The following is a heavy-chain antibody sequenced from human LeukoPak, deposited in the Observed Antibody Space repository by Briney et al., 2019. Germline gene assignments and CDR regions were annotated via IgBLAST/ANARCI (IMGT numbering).Heavy chain of an antibody. D-gene: IGHD1-20*01. CDR3: ARDLGGINWDAFDI. Sequence: SETLSLTCTVSGGAISTYYWNWLRQPPGKGLEWIGYISHSGSVNYNPSLKSRVTISEDTSKKQFSLKLSSLTAADTAVYYCARDLGGINWDAFDIWGQGTMVTVSS. J-gene: IGHJ3*02. V-gene: IGHV4-59*01. CDR1: GGAISTYY. CDR2: ISHSGSV.